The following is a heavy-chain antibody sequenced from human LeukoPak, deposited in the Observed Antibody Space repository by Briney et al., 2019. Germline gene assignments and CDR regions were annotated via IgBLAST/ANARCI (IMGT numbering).Heavy chain of an antibody. V-gene: IGHV4-31*03. Sequence: SETLSLTCTVSGGSISSGGYYWSWIRQHPGKGLEWIGYIYYSGSTYYKPSLKSRVTISVDTSKNQFSLKLSSVTAADTAVCYCARTYMTSARFDPWGQGTLVTVSS. CDR3: ARTYMTSARFDP. CDR2: IYYSGST. CDR1: GGSISSGGYY. D-gene: IGHD2-21*02. J-gene: IGHJ5*02.